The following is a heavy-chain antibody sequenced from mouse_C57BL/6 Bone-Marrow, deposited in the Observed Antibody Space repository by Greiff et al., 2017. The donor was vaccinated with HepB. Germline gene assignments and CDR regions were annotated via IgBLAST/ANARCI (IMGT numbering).Heavy chain of an antibody. Sequence: QVQLQQSGAELVRPGASVKLSCKASGYTFTDSYINWVKQRPGQGLEWIARIYPGSGNTYYNEKFKGKATLTAEQSSSTAYMQLSSLTSEDSAVYFCAREPPYSNYEDYYAMDYWGQGTSVTVSS. CDR2: IYPGSGNT. D-gene: IGHD2-5*01. J-gene: IGHJ4*01. CDR3: AREPPYSNYEDYYAMDY. CDR1: GYTFTDSY. V-gene: IGHV1-76*01.